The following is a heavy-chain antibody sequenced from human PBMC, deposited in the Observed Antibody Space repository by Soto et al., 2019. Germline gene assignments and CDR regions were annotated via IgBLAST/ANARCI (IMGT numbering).Heavy chain of an antibody. Sequence: PXESLTISCKASGYSFTSDWISSVRQMPGKGLEWMGRIDPSDSYTNYSPSFQGHVTISADKSISTAYLQWSSLKASDTAMYYCASVGSSYRRRNFDYWGQGTLVTVSS. J-gene: IGHJ4*02. CDR1: GYSFTSDW. D-gene: IGHD2-15*01. CDR2: IDPSDSYT. V-gene: IGHV5-10-1*01. CDR3: ASVGSSYRRRNFDY.